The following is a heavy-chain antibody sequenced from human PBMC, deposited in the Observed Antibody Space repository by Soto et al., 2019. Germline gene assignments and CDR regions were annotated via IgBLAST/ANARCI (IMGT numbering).Heavy chain of an antibody. CDR2: IIPIVGTG. D-gene: IGHD6-13*01. Sequence: GASVKVSCKASGGSFSSYAISWVRQAPGQGPEWMGGIIPIVGTGNYAQNFQGRVTITADESTSTAYMELSSLRSEDTAMYYCARDLRAAGRPGMDVWGQGTTVTVSS. J-gene: IGHJ6*02. CDR1: GGSFSSYA. CDR3: ARDLRAAGRPGMDV. V-gene: IGHV1-69*13.